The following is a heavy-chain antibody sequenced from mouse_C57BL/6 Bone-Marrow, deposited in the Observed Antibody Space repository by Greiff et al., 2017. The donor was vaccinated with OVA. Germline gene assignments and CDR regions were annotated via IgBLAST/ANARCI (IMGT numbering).Heavy chain of an antibody. J-gene: IGHJ4*01. CDR1: GYTFTSYW. CDR3: AGDSDSPYYAVKY. Sequence: VQLQQPGAELVKPGASVKMSCKASGYTFTSYWITWVKQRPGQGLEWIGDIYPGSGSTNYNEKFKSQATLTVDTSSSPAYMQLSSLTSEDSAVYYCAGDSDSPYYAVKYWGQGTSVTVSS. CDR2: IYPGSGST. D-gene: IGHD2-12*01. V-gene: IGHV1-55*01.